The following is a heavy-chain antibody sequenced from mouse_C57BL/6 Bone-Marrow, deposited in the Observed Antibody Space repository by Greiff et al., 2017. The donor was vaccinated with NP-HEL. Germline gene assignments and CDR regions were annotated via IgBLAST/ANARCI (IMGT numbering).Heavy chain of an antibody. CDR1: GYAFSSSW. CDR2: IYPGDGDT. V-gene: IGHV1-82*01. J-gene: IGHJ4*01. CDR3: ARGPLIYNYGSSSYAMDY. D-gene: IGHD1-1*01. Sequence: QVQLKQSGPELVKPGASVKISCKASGYAFSSSWMNWVKQRPGKGLEWIGRIYPGDGDTNYNGKFKGKATLTADKSSSTAYMQLSSLTSEDSAVYFCARGPLIYNYGSSSYAMDYWGQGTSVTVSS.